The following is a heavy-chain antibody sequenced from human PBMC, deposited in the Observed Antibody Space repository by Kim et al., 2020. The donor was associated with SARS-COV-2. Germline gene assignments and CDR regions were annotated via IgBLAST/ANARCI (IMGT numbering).Heavy chain of an antibody. CDR3: ARNEKRVGAVAWFDP. CDR1: GYSFTSYW. Sequence: GESLKISCKGSGYSFTSYWIGWVRQMPGKGLEWMGIIYPGDSDTRYSPSFQGQVTISADKSISTAYLQWSSLKASDTAMYYCARNEKRVGAVAWFDPWGQGTLVTVSS. J-gene: IGHJ5*02. CDR2: IYPGDSDT. V-gene: IGHV5-51*01. D-gene: IGHD1-26*01.